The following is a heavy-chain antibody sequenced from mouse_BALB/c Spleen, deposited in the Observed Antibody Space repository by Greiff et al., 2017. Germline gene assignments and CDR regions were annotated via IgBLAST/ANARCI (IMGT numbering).Heavy chain of an antibody. D-gene: IGHD5-1*01. CDR1: GYSITSDYA. J-gene: IGHJ2*01. CDR2: ISYSGST. Sequence: EVQLQESGPGLVKPSQSLSLTCTVTGYSITSDYAWNWIRQFPGNKLEWMGYISYSGSTSYNPYLKSRISITRDTSKNPFFLQLNSVTTEDTAKYYCARFEYGRGFDYWGQGTTLTVSS. CDR3: ARFEYGRGFDY. V-gene: IGHV3-2*02.